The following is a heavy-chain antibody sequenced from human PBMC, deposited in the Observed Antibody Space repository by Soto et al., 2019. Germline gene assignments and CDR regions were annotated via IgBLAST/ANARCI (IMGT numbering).Heavy chain of an antibody. CDR3: ARRDYVIDCYYGMHX. D-gene: IGHD4-17*01. Sequence: GGSLRLSCAASGFTFSTYWMHWVRQAPGKGLVWVSHINSDGSSTTYACSVKVRFTISIDNAKNTLYLQMNSLRAEETALYYCARRDYVIDCYYGMHXWGQGTTLTVS. J-gene: IGHJ6*02. CDR1: GFTFSTYW. CDR2: INSDGSST. V-gene: IGHV3-74*01.